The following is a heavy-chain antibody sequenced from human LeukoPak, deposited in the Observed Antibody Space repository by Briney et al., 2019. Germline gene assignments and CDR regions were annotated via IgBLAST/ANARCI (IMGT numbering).Heavy chain of an antibody. CDR2: ISSSSSTI. J-gene: IGHJ4*02. Sequence: GGSLRLSCAASGFTFSSCSMNWVRQAPGKGLEWVSYISSSSSTIYYADSVKGRFTISRDNAKNSLYLQMNSLRAEDTAVYYCARDPRQWLAPFDYWGQGTLVTVSS. V-gene: IGHV3-48*01. CDR3: ARDPRQWLAPFDY. D-gene: IGHD6-19*01. CDR1: GFTFSSCS.